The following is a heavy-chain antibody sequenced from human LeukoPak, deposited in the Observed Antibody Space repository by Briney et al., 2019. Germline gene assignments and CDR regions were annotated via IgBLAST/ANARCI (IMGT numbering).Heavy chain of an antibody. D-gene: IGHD3-10*01. CDR1: GVTFRNAW. J-gene: IGHJ4*02. CDR3: SAYYNGRGDY. V-gene: IGHV3-15*01. Sequence: GGSLRLSCAASGVTFRNAWMTWVRQAPGRGLEWVGRSISRSGGVTTEYAAPVKGRFTISRDESRNTVYLQMNSLKIEDTAVYYCSAYYNGRGDYWGQGTLVTVSS. CDR2: SISRSGGVTT.